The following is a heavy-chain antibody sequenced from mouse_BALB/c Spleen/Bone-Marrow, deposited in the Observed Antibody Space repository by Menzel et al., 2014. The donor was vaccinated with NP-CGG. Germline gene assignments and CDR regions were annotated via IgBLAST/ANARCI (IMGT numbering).Heavy chain of an antibody. CDR2: IGSGGNYT. CDR3: ARYYGSSYDY. V-gene: IGHV5-9-3*01. CDR1: GFTFSSYA. D-gene: IGHD1-1*01. J-gene: IGHJ2*01. Sequence: EVQLVESGGGLVKPGGSLKLSCAASGFTFSSYAMSWVRQTPEKRLEWVATIGSGGNYTYYPDSVKGRFTISRDNAKNTLYLQMSSLRSEDTAMYYCARYYGSSYDYWGQGTTLTVSS.